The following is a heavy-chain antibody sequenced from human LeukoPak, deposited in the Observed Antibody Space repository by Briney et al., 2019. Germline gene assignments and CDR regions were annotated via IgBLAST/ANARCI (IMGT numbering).Heavy chain of an antibody. Sequence: GGSLRLSCAASGFTFSSYAMSWVRQAPGKGLEWVSTTTGPGSSIYYADSVKGRFTISRDNSKNTLYLQLNSLRADDAAVYYCAKDFSRDDTXXXDYWGQGTLVTVSS. CDR3: AKDFSRDDTXXXDY. CDR2: TTGPGSSI. J-gene: IGHJ4*02. V-gene: IGHV3-23*01. D-gene: IGHD3-22*01. CDR1: GFTFSSYA.